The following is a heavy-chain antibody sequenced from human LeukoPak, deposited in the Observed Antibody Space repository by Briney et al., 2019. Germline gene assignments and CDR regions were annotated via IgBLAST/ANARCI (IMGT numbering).Heavy chain of an antibody. CDR3: ARTTEGYAGGPGYSYYYYMDV. CDR1: GYSISSAYY. J-gene: IGHJ6*03. CDR2: ISYSGST. V-gene: IGHV4-61*01. D-gene: IGHD5-12*01. Sequence: SETLSLTCTISGYSISSAYYWGWIRQPPGKGLEWIGDISYSGSTTYIPSLKSRVTISVDTSKNQASLKLRSVTAADTAVYYCARTTEGYAGGPGYSYYYYMDVWGKGTTVTISS.